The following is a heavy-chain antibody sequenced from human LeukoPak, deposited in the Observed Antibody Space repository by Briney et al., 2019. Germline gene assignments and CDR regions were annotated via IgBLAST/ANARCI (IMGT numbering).Heavy chain of an antibody. J-gene: IGHJ4*02. CDR1: GFTFSSYS. D-gene: IGHD1-26*01. CDR2: ISSSGAKT. V-gene: IGHV3-21*03. CDR3: ALLVGATLDFDN. Sequence: GGSLRLSCAASGFTFSSYSMNWVRQAPGKGLQWVSSISSSGAKTYYADSVKDRFTVSRDNAKNSLYLQMNSLRAEDTALYYCALLVGATLDFDNWGQGTLVTVSS.